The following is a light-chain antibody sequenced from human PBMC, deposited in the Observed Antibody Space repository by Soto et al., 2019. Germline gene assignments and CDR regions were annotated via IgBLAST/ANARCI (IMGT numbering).Light chain of an antibody. CDR2: GNT. J-gene: IGLJ1*01. CDR1: SSNIGTNT. CDR3: QSYDTSLRAYV. V-gene: IGLV1-44*01. Sequence: QSVLTQPPSASGTPGQRVSISCSGGSSNIGTNTVNWYQHLPGTAPKLLIYGNTNRPSGVPGRFSGSKSDTSASLAITGLQAEDEGDYYCQSYDTSLRAYVFGTGTKVTVL.